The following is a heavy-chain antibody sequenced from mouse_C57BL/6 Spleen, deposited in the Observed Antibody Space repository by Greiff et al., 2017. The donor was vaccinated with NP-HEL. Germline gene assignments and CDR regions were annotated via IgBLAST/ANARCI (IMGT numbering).Heavy chain of an antibody. J-gene: IGHJ4*01. CDR1: GYAFSSYW. D-gene: IGHD1-1*01. CDR3: ARGEITTVVRAMDY. Sequence: VQLQQSGAELVKPGASVKISCKASGYAFSSYWMNWVKQRPGKGLEWIGQIYPGDGDTNYNGKFKGKATLTADKSSSTAYMQLSSLTSEDSAVYFCARGEITTVVRAMDYWGQGTSVTVSS. V-gene: IGHV1-80*01. CDR2: IYPGDGDT.